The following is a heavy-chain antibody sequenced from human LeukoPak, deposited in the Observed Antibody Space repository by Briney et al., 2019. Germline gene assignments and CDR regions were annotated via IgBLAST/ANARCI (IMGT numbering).Heavy chain of an antibody. J-gene: IGHJ4*02. D-gene: IGHD3-22*01. Sequence: SETLSLTCTVSGGSISSYYWSWIRQPPGKGLEWIGYIYYSGSTNYNPSLKSRVTISVDTSKNQFSLKLSSVTAADTAVYYCARVRPEAYYYDSSGYYYRPFDYWGQGTLVTVSS. CDR1: GGSISSYY. V-gene: IGHV4-59*01. CDR2: IYYSGST. CDR3: ARVRPEAYYYDSSGYYYRPFDY.